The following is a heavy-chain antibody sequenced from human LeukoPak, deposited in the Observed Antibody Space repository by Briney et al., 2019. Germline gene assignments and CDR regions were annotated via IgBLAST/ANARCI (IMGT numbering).Heavy chain of an antibody. CDR2: IKSKTDGGTT. CDR3: TTESKYSSSWSFVYYYYGMDV. CDR1: GFTFNRCW. D-gene: IGHD6-13*01. Sequence: PGGSLRLSCVVSGFTFNRCWMNWVRQAPGKGLEWVGRIKSKTDGGTTDYAAPVKGRFTISRDDSKNTLYLQMNSLKTEDTAVYYCTTESKYSSSWSFVYYYYGMDVWGQGTTVTVSS. V-gene: IGHV3-15*07. J-gene: IGHJ6*02.